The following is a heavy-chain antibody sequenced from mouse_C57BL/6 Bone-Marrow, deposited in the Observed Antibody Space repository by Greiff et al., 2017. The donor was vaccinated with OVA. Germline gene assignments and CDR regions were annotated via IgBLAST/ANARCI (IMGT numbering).Heavy chain of an antibody. CDR3: TRSSWFAY. CDR2: LRNKANNHST. J-gene: IGHJ3*01. V-gene: IGHV6-6*01. Sequence: EVQLQESGGGLVQPGGSMKLSCAASVFTFSDAWMDWVRQSPEKGLEWVAELRNKANNHSTYYAASVKGMFTISRDESKSSVYLQMNSLRAEDTGIYYCTRSSWFAYWGQWTLVTVSA. CDR1: VFTFSDAW.